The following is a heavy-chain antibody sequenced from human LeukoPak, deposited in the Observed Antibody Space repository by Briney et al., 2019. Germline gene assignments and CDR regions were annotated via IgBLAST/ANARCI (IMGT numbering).Heavy chain of an antibody. V-gene: IGHV3-30*04. J-gene: IGHJ3*02. CDR2: ISYDGSNK. D-gene: IGHD4-17*01. CDR1: GFTFSSYA. Sequence: PGGSLRLSCAASGFTFSSYAIHWVRQAPGKGLEWVAVISYDGSNKYYADSVKGRFTISRDNSKNTLYLQMNSLRAEDTAVYYCASDYGGGAFDIWGQGTMVTVSS. CDR3: ASDYGGGAFDI.